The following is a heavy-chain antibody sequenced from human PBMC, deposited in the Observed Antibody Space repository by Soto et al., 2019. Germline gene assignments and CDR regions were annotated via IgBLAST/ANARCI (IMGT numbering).Heavy chain of an antibody. V-gene: IGHV1-69*08. J-gene: IGHJ3*02. CDR3: ARELSDLSPIVVPAAILPGNNGPHDAFDI. Sequence: QVQLVQSGAEVKKPGSSVKVSCKASGGTFSSYTISWVRQAPGQGLEWMGRIIPILGIANYAQKFQGRVTITADKSTSTAYMELSSLRSEDTAVYYCARELSDLSPIVVPAAILPGNNGPHDAFDIWGQGTMVTVSS. D-gene: IGHD2-2*01. CDR1: GGTFSSYT. CDR2: IIPILGIA.